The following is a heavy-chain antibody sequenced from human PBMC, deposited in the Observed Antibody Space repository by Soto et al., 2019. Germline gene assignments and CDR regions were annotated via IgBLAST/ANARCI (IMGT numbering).Heavy chain of an antibody. CDR3: ACVAPTIFGAQFHHNLVDV. D-gene: IGHD3-3*01. Sequence: QVQLVQSGGGLVEPGGSLRLSCAASGFKFSDYHMTWIRQAQGKGLEWISYISSSGTYTTYTDSVKGRFTVSIDNAKSSLYLQMNSLRGEDTAVYYCACVAPTIFGAQFHHNLVDVWGQGNTVTVAS. CDR2: ISSSGTYT. V-gene: IGHV3-11*06. CDR1: GFKFSDYH. J-gene: IGHJ6*02.